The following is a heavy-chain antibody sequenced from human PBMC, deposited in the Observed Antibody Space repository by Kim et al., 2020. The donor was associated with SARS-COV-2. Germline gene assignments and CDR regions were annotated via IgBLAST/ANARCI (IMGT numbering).Heavy chain of an antibody. CDR2: IYYSGST. J-gene: IGHJ4*01. D-gene: IGHD2-2*01. CDR1: GGSISSGYYY. CDR3: ASCRQSLVPAAMFFYY. Sequence: SETLSLTCTVSGGSISSGYYYWSWIRQPPGKGREWIGYIYYSGSTYYNPSLKSRVTISVDTSKNQFSLKLSSVTAAATSVYYCASCRQSLVPAAMFFYY. V-gene: IGHV4-30-4*01.